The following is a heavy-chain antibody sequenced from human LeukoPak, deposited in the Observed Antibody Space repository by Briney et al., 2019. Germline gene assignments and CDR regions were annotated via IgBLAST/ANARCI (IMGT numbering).Heavy chain of an antibody. CDR2: INYSGSN. V-gene: IGHV4-59*01. D-gene: IGHD1-26*01. CDR3: ARALGGSSFNYYYYYMDV. CDR1: GGSISSNY. J-gene: IGHJ6*03. Sequence: PSETLSLTCTVSGGSISSNYWSWLRQPPGKGLGWIGYINYSGSNNYNPSLKSRVTISVDTSKNQFSLKLSSVTAADSAVYYCARALGGSSFNYYYYYMDVWGKGTTVTVSS.